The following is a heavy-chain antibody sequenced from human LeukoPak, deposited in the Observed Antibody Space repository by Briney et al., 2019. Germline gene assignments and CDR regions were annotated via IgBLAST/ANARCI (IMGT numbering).Heavy chain of an antibody. D-gene: IGHD3-22*01. CDR3: AGVRRYYDSSGYHYNWFDP. J-gene: IGHJ5*02. CDR2: IYYSGST. V-gene: IGHV4-61*01. CDR1: GGSVSSGSFY. Sequence: KSSETLSLTRTVSGGSVSSGSFYWSWIRQPPGKGLEWIGYIYYSGSTNYNPSLKSRVTISGDTSKNQFSLKLSSVTAADTAVYYCAGVRRYYDSSGYHYNWFDPWGQGTLVTVSS.